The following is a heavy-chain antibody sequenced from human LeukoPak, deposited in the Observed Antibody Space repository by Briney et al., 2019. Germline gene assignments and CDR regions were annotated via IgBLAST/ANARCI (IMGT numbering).Heavy chain of an antibody. CDR1: GVSFSSHY. Sequence: SETLSLTCTVSGVSFSSHYWAWSRQPPGKRLECIGYRFNSDSTKYSPSINSRVTISADTSKNQVYMRLSSVNAADTAVYYCMTIRRGSIFGYFDFWGQGILVTVSS. CDR2: RFNSDST. D-gene: IGHD4/OR15-4a*01. CDR3: MTIRRGSIFGYFDF. J-gene: IGHJ4*02. V-gene: IGHV4-59*11.